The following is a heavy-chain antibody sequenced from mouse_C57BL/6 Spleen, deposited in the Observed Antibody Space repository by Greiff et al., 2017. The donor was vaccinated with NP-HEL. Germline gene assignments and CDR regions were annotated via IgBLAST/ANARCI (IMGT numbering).Heavy chain of an antibody. D-gene: IGHD2-3*01. CDR1: GYAFSSYW. J-gene: IGHJ2*01. CDR3: ARRGPLYDYFDY. CDR2: IYPGDGDT. V-gene: IGHV1-80*01. Sequence: VQLQQSGAELVKPGASVKISCKASGYAFSSYWMNWVKQRPGKGLEWIGQIYPGDGDTNYNGKFKGKATLTADKSSSTAYMQLSSLTSEDSAVYFCARRGPLYDYFDYWGQGTTLTVSS.